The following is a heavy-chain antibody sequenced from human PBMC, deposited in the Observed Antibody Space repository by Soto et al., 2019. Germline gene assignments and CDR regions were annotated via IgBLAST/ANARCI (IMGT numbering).Heavy chain of an antibody. V-gene: IGHV3-30-3*01. Sequence: QVPLVESGGGVVRPGTSLRVSCSASEFSFNNYAVHWVRQAPGEGLEWVALISSDGNNKYYPDSVRGRFTISRDHSNNTVYLQMHSLRVDDTAVYYCATWTLPLSCNWLQSAAGKFDYWGQGTLVTVSS. D-gene: IGHD5-12*01. CDR2: ISSDGNNK. J-gene: IGHJ4*02. CDR1: EFSFNNYA. CDR3: ATWTLPLSCNWLQSAAGKFDY.